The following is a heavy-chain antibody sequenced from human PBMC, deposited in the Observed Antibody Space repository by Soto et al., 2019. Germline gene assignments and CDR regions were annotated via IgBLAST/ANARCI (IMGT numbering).Heavy chain of an antibody. J-gene: IGHJ6*02. CDR2: INHSGST. CDR3: AREPRKRCYGAPPPTGMDV. V-gene: IGHV4-34*01. CDR1: GGSVSFYC. Sequence: PSETLSLTCAVYGGSVSFYCWSWIRQPPGKGLEWIGEINHSGSTNYNPSLKSRVTISVDTSKNQFSLKLSSVTAADTAVYYCAREPRKRCYGAPPPTGMDVWGQGTTVTVSS. D-gene: IGHD4-17*01.